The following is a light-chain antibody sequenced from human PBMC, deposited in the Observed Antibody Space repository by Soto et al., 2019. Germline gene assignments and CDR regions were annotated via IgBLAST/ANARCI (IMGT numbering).Light chain of an antibody. J-gene: IGLJ2*01. CDR3: SSYTSSSTLI. CDR2: EVT. Sequence: QSVLTQPASVSGSPGQSITISCTGTTRDVGGYKYVSWYQQHPGKAPKLMVFEVTNRPSGVSDRFSGSKSGNTASLTISGLQADDEADYYCSSYTSSSTLIFGGGTKLTVL. CDR1: TRDVGGYKY. V-gene: IGLV2-14*01.